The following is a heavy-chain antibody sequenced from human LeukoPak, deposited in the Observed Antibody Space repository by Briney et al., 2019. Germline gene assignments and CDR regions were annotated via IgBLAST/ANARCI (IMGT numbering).Heavy chain of an antibody. D-gene: IGHD3-10*01. CDR1: GGSFSDYF. Sequence: PSETLSLTCAFYGGSFSDYFFVWIRQSPGKGLEWIGEINHSGYTNYNPSLKSRVTISVDTSKNQFSLKLSSVTAADTAVYYCARKAPTYYYGSGSYSKWGQGTLVTVSS. CDR2: INHSGYT. CDR3: ARKAPTYYYGSGSYSK. J-gene: IGHJ4*02. V-gene: IGHV4-34*01.